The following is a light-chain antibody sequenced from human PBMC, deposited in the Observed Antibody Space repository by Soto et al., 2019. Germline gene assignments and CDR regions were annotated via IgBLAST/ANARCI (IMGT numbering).Light chain of an antibody. CDR3: QQYGSSPTWT. Sequence: EIVFTHSPGTLSLSPGEIATLSCRASQSVSSSYLAWYQQKPGQAPRLLIYGASSRATGIPDRFSGSGSGTDFTLTISRLEPEDFAVYYCQQYGSSPTWTFGQGTKVDIK. V-gene: IGKV3-20*01. CDR1: QSVSSSY. J-gene: IGKJ1*01. CDR2: GAS.